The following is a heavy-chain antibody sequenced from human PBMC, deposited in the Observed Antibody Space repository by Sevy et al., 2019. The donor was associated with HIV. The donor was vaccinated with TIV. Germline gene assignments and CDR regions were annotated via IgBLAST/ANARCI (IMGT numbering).Heavy chain of an antibody. V-gene: IGHV3-21*01. CDR3: ARVGLGDCSGTNCSPNDY. D-gene: IGHD2-2*01. CDR2: ISSGSSFI. CDR1: GFSISGYT. Sequence: GGSLRLPCAASGFSISGYTMNWVRQAPGKGLEWVSSISSGSSFIYYADSLKGRFTISRDNARNLLYLQMNSLRVEDTAVYYCARVGLGDCSGTNCSPNDYWGQGTLVTVSS. J-gene: IGHJ4*02.